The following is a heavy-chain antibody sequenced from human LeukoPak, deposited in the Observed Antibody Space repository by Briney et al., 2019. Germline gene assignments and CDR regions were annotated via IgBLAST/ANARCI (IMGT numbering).Heavy chain of an antibody. D-gene: IGHD5-18*01. CDR3: AKDLSEYSYGLYAPPFDY. CDR1: GFTFSSYA. V-gene: IGHV3-30*18. CDR2: ISNDGNNK. Sequence: GGSLRLSCAASGFTFSSYAMHWVRQAPGKGLEWVAMISNDGNNKYYADSVQGRFSISRDNSKNSLSLQMNSLRAEDTAVYYCAKDLSEYSYGLYAPPFDYWGQGTLVTVSS. J-gene: IGHJ4*02.